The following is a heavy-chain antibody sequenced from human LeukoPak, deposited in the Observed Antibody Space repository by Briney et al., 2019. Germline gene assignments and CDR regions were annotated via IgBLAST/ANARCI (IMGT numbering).Heavy chain of an antibody. CDR3: AKDLIMITFGGVIAPFDY. CDR1: GFTFSSYG. D-gene: IGHD3-16*02. CDR2: ISGSGGST. V-gene: IGHV3-23*01. J-gene: IGHJ4*02. Sequence: PGGSLRLSCAASGFTFSSYGMSWVRQAPGKGLEWVSAISGSGGSTYYADSVKGRFTISRDNSKNTLYLHMNSLRAEDTAVYYCAKDLIMITFGGVIAPFDYWGQGTLVTVSS.